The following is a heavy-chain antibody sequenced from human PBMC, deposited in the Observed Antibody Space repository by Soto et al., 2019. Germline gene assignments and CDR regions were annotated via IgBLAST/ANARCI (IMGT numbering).Heavy chain of an antibody. CDR2: ISGSGGST. CDR1: GFTFSSYA. D-gene: IGHD6-19*01. Sequence: GGSLRLSCAASGFTFSSYAMSWVRQAPGKGLEWVSAISGSGGSTYYADSVKGRFNISRDNSKNTLYLQMNSLRAEDTAVYYCAKDPGSSGWYWFDPWGQGTLVTVSS. J-gene: IGHJ5*02. V-gene: IGHV3-23*01. CDR3: AKDPGSSGWYWFDP.